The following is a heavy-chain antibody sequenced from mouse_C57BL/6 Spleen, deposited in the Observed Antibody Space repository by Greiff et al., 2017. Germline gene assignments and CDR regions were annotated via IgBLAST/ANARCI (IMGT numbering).Heavy chain of an antibody. V-gene: IGHV5-17*01. CDR1: GFTFSDYG. Sequence: EVKLVEPGGGLVKPGGSLKLSCAASGFTFSDYGMHWVRQAPEKGLEWVAYISSGSSTIYYADTVKGRFTISRDNAKNTLFLQMTRLRSEDTAMYYCARRNWFYYAMDYWGQGTSVTVSS. CDR2: ISSGSSTI. D-gene: IGHD4-1*01. J-gene: IGHJ4*01. CDR3: ARRNWFYYAMDY.